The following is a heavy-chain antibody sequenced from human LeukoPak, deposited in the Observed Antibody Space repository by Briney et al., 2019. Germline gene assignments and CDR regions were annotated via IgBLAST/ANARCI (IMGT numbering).Heavy chain of an antibody. CDR2: IYHTGST. CDR1: GGSISSSNW. CDR3: ACYYDSSGYRFDY. J-gene: IGHJ4*02. Sequence: SGTLSLTCAVSGGSISSSNWWSWVRQPPGKGLEWIGEIYHTGSTNYHPSLKSRVTMSLDKSTNQFSLKLSSVTAADTAVYYCACYYDSSGYRFDYWGQGTLVTVSS. D-gene: IGHD3-22*01. V-gene: IGHV4-4*02.